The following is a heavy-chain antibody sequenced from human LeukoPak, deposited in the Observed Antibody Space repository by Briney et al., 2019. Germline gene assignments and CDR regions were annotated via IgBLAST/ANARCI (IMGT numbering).Heavy chain of an antibody. CDR3: ARDSDYSGNGNGDRFDP. CDR1: GFRFTGFV. CDR2: ISTYIGVT. J-gene: IGHJ5*02. V-gene: IGHV1-18*04. D-gene: IGHD4-11*01. Sequence: ASVKVSCKASGFRFTGFVVSWVRQAPGQGLEWMGWISTYIGVTHYAEKFEDRVTMTIDTSTTTAYMELRSLRYDDTAVYYCARDSDYSGNGNGDRFDPWGQGTVVTVSS.